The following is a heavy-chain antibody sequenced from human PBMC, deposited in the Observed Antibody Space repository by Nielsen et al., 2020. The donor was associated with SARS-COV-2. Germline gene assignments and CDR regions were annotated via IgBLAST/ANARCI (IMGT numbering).Heavy chain of an antibody. V-gene: IGHV3-30*18. CDR2: ISYVGSNK. D-gene: IGHD3-10*01. CDR1: GFTSSSYG. CDR3: AKDNVGFGELFGWFDP. J-gene: IGHJ5*02. Sequence: GGSLKISCAASGFTSSSYGMHWARQVPGKGLEWVAVISYVGSNKYYADPVKGRFTTSRANSKNTLYLQMNSLRAEDTAVYYCAKDNVGFGELFGWFDPWGQRTLVTVSS.